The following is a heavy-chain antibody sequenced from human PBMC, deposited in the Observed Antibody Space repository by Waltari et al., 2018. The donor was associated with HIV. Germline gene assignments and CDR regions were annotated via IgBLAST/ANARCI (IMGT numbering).Heavy chain of an antibody. CDR1: GGSFSGSY. D-gene: IGHD2-2*01. J-gene: IGHJ6*02. V-gene: IGHV4-34*01. Sequence: QVQLRQWGAGLLKPSETLSLTCAVYGGSFSGSYWSWIRQPPGKGPGWDGEINHSGSTNYNPSLKSRVTISVDTSKNQFSLKLTSVTAADTAVFYCARARLVSRGQYCSTTSCLPHYYYYYGMDVWGQGTTVTVSS. CDR2: INHSGST. CDR3: ARARLVSRGQYCSTTSCLPHYYYYYGMDV.